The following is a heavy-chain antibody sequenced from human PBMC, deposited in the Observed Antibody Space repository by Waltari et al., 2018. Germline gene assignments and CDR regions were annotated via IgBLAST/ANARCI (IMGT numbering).Heavy chain of an antibody. CDR1: GFTFSSYS. V-gene: IGHV3-21*01. J-gene: IGHJ6*02. CDR2: ISSSSSYI. Sequence: EVQLVESGGGLVKPGGSLRLSCAASGFTFSSYSMNWVRQAPGKGLEWVSSISSSSSYIYYADSVKGRFTISRDNAKNSLYLQMNSLRAEDTAVYYCAREREMATGQLYYYYGMDVWGQVTTVTVSS. D-gene: IGHD5-12*01. CDR3: AREREMATGQLYYYYGMDV.